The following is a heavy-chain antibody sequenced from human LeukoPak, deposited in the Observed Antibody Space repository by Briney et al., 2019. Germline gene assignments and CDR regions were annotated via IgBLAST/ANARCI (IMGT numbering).Heavy chain of an antibody. CDR1: GGTFSSYA. J-gene: IGHJ4*02. V-gene: IGHV1-69*06. CDR3: ARDYNKLHYSSGYHDS. Sequence: SVKVSCKASGGTFSSYAISWVRQAPGQGLEWMGGIIPIFGTANYAQKFQGRVTITADKSTSTAYMELSSLRSEDTAVYYCARDYNKLHYSSGYHDSWGQGTLVTVSS. CDR2: IIPIFGTA. D-gene: IGHD3-22*01.